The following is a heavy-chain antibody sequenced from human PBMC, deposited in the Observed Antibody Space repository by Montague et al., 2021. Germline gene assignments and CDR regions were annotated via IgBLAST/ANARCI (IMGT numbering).Heavy chain of an antibody. CDR2: IKNSGNS. Sequence: GSIKNSGNSFYQPSLKSRITTAVDTSKNQFSLKLSSVTAADTAIYYCARVFSSWYVGWFDPWGQGTLVPVSS. CDR3: ARVFSSWYVGWFDP. V-gene: IGHV4-38-2*02. J-gene: IGHJ5*02. D-gene: IGHD6-13*01.